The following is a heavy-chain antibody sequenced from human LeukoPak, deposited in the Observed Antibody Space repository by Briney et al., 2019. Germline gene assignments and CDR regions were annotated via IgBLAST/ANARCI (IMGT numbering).Heavy chain of an antibody. V-gene: IGHV3-53*01. Sequence: AGGSLRLSCAASGFTVSSNYMSWVRQAPGKGLEWVSVIYSGGSTYYADSVKGRFTISRDNSKNTLYLQMNSLRAEDTAVYYCARCENGDNFPSPMDVWGQGTTVTVSS. CDR2: IYSGGST. J-gene: IGHJ6*02. CDR1: GFTVSSNY. D-gene: IGHD4-17*01. CDR3: ARCENGDNFPSPMDV.